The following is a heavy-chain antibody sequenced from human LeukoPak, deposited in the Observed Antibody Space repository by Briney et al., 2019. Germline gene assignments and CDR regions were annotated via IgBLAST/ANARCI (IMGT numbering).Heavy chain of an antibody. J-gene: IGHJ2*01. CDR2: IYYSGGT. Sequence: SETLSLTCTVSGGSISSYYWSWIRQPPGKGLEWIGYIYYSGGTNYNPSLKSRVTISVDTSKNQFSLKLSSVTAADTAVYYCARDSPPYDYWYFDLWGRGTLVTVSS. CDR1: GGSISSYY. D-gene: IGHD3-3*01. CDR3: ARDSPPYDYWYFDL. V-gene: IGHV4-59*01.